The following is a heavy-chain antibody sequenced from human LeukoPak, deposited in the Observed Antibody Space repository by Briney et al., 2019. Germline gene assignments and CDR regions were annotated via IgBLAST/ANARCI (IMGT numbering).Heavy chain of an antibody. Sequence: GGSLRLSCAASGFTFSSYAMSWVRQAPGKGLEWVSAISGSGGSTYYADSVKGRFTISRDNSKNTLYLQMNSLRAEDTAVYYCARGQFVVVTANAYDYWGQGTLVTVSS. J-gene: IGHJ4*02. CDR2: ISGSGGST. D-gene: IGHD2-21*02. V-gene: IGHV3-23*01. CDR3: ARGQFVVVTANAYDY. CDR1: GFTFSSYA.